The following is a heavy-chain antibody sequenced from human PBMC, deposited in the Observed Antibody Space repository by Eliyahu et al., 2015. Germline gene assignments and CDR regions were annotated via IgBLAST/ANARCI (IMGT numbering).Heavy chain of an antibody. Sequence: QVTLKESGPTLVKPTETLTLTCTLTGLSLSTSGLGVAWIRQPPGKALEFLGLIYWDDDKRYNPSLKTRLTITKDTSKTQVALTMTNMDPVDTATYYCATLSSGLFADEKWFDYWGPGILVTVSS. CDR1: GLSLSTSGLG. J-gene: IGHJ4*02. D-gene: IGHD3-22*01. CDR3: ATLSSGLFADEKWFDY. V-gene: IGHV2-5*02. CDR2: IYWDDDK.